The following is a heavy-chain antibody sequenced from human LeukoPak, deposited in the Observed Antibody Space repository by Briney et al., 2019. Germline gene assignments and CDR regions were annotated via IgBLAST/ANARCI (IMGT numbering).Heavy chain of an antibody. J-gene: IGHJ4*02. CDR2: ISYDGSNK. Sequence: GRSLRLSCAASGFTFSSYGMPWVRQAPGKGLEWVAVISYDGSNKYYADSVKGRFTISRDNSKNTLYLQMNSLRAEDTAVYYCAKDGSAATATGIDYWGQGTLVTVSS. CDR3: AKDGSAATATGIDY. CDR1: GFTFSSYG. V-gene: IGHV3-30*18. D-gene: IGHD6-25*01.